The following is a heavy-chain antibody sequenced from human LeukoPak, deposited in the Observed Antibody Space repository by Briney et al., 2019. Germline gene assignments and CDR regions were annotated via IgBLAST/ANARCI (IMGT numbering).Heavy chain of an antibody. CDR1: GGSISSGGYY. CDR3: ARGIDDPTMDPVSLPIYFDY. Sequence: PSETLSLTCPVSGGSISSGGYYWSWIRQHPGQGLEWIGYIYYSGSTYYNPSLKSRVTISVDTSKNQFSLKLSSVTAADTAVYYCARGIDDPTMDPVSLPIYFDYWGQGTLVTVSS. V-gene: IGHV4-31*03. J-gene: IGHJ4*02. CDR2: IYYSGST. D-gene: IGHD3-3*01.